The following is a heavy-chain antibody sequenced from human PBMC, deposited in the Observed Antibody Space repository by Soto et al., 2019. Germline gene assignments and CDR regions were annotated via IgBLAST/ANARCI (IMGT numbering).Heavy chain of an antibody. Sequence: EVQLLESGGGLVQPGGSLRLSCAVSGFSFSTYAMSWVRQAPGKGLEWVSGISAGGGNTYYADSVRGRFTISRDNSKDKLYLQITSLSAEETAFYYCAKHAEYKLVSWFDPWGQGTLGTDSS. V-gene: IGHV3-23*01. J-gene: IGHJ5*02. D-gene: IGHD2-8*02. CDR2: ISAGGGNT. CDR3: AKHAEYKLVSWFDP. CDR1: GFSFSTYA.